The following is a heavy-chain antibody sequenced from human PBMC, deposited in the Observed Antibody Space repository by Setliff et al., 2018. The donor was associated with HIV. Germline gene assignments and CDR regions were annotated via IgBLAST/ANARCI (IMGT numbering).Heavy chain of an antibody. V-gene: IGHV4-31*03. J-gene: IGHJ3*02. CDR1: GASISSGGYY. CDR2: NYYSGST. Sequence: PSETLSLTCSVSGASISSGGYYWSWIRQHPGKGLEWIGCNYYSGSTYYNPSLKSRVTISEDTSKNQFSLKLSSVTAADTAVYYCARDLVAAFDIWGQGTMVTVSS. CDR3: ARDLVAAFDI.